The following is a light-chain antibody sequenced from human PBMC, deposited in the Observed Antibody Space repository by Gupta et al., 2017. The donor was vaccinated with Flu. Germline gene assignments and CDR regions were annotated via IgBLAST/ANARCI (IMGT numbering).Light chain of an antibody. CDR1: KLGDIY. J-gene: IGLJ2*01. Sequence: SSDLTQPPSVSVSPGDTASITCSGDKLGDIYVSWYQQKPGQSPVLVIYQDTQRPSGIPERFSGSNSGNTATLTITGTQAMDEDDYYCQAWDSGTCGFGGGTKLTVL. V-gene: IGLV3-1*01. CDR3: QAWDSGTCG. CDR2: QDT.